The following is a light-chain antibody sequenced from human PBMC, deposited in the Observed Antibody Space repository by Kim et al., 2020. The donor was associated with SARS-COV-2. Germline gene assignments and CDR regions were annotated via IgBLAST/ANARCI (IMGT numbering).Light chain of an antibody. CDR1: QDIANS. CDR2: AAS. J-gene: IGKJ1*01. Sequence: SVGDRVTITCRASQDIANSLAWYQQKPGKVPKLLIYAASTLQSGVPSRFSGSGSGTEFTLTIGSLQTEDVAVYYCQQYGSSSRWTFGQGTKVDIK. V-gene: IGKV1-27*01. CDR3: QQYGSSSRWT.